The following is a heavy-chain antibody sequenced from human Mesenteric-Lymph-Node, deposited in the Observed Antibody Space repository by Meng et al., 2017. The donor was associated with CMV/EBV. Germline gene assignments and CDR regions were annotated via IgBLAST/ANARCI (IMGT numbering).Heavy chain of an antibody. CDR2: IWYDETNK. D-gene: IGHD1-7*01. CDR1: GFTFSSYG. Sequence: AASGFTFSSYGMHWVRQAPGKRLEWVAVIWYDETNKCYADSVKGRFTISRDNSKNTLYLQMNSLRAENTAVYYCAKAIKWNYSPFDYWGQGTLVTVSS. V-gene: IGHV3-33*06. CDR3: AKAIKWNYSPFDY. J-gene: IGHJ4*02.